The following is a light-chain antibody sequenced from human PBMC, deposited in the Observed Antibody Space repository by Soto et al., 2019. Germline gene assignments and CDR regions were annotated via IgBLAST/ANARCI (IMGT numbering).Light chain of an antibody. CDR1: QTISSW. CDR3: QKYNSAPRT. J-gene: IGKJ4*02. Sequence: DLQMTQSHSTLSGSVGDRVTITCRASQTISSWLAWYPQTPGKVPKILIYAASTLQSGVPSRFSGSGSWTDFTLTISSLQPEDVQTDYCQKYNSAPRTFGPGTKVEIK. CDR2: AAS. V-gene: IGKV1-27*01.